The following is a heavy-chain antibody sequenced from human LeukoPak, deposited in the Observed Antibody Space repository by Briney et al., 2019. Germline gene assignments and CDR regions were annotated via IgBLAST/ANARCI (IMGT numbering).Heavy chain of an antibody. D-gene: IGHD2-2*01. CDR3: ARDDKYAFDN. V-gene: IGHV3-48*01. CDR2: IGISSGNT. Sequence: GGSLRLSCAASGFRFSDYSMNWVRQAPGKGLEWVSYIGISSGNTSYADSVKGRFTISGDKAKNSLYLQMNSLRVEDTAVYYCARDDKYAFDNWGQGTLVTVFS. J-gene: IGHJ4*02. CDR1: GFRFSDYS.